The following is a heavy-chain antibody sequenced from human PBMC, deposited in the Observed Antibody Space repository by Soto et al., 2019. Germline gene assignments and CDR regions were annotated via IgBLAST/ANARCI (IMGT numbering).Heavy chain of an antibody. V-gene: IGHV4-31*03. CDR3: AARQLGYCSGGSCYDWYFDL. D-gene: IGHD2-15*01. CDR1: GGSISSGGYY. Sequence: QVQLQESGPGLVKPSQTLSLTCTVSGGSISSGGYYWSWIRQHPGKGLEWIGYIYYSGSTYYNPSLKIRVTISVDTSKNQFSLKLGSVTAADTAVYYCAARQLGYCSGGSCYDWYFDLWGRGTLVTVSS. CDR2: IYYSGST. J-gene: IGHJ2*01.